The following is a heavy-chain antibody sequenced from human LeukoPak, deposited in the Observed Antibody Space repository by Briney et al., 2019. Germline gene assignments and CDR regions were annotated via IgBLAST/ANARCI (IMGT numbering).Heavy chain of an antibody. D-gene: IGHD3-9*01. CDR1: GGSISSNSFY. CDR2: MYYSGVT. J-gene: IGHJ4*02. CDR3: ARHLLYDILTGYSYYFDY. Sequence: SETLSLTCTVSGGSISSNSFYWGWIRQPPGKGLEWIGSMYYSGVTYYNPSLKSRVTISVDTSKNQFSLKLSSVTAADTAVYYCARHLLYDILTGYSYYFDYWGQGTLVTVSP. V-gene: IGHV4-39*01.